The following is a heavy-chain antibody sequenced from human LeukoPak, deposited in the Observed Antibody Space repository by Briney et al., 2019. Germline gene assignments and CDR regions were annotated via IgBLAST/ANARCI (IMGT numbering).Heavy chain of an antibody. CDR1: GYTFTSYY. CDR2: ISYDGSNK. J-gene: IGHJ4*02. D-gene: IGHD6-19*01. V-gene: IGHV3-30-3*01. Sequence: SCKASGYTFTSYYMHWVRQAPGKGLEWVAVISYDGSNKYYADSVKGRFTISRDNSKNTLYLQMNSLRAEDTAVYYCARDRLAVAGPFDYWGQGTLVTVSS. CDR3: ARDRLAVAGPFDY.